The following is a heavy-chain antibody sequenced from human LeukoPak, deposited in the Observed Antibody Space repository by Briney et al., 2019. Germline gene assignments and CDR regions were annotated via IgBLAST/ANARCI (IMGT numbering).Heavy chain of an antibody. CDR3: ARLEWDQPGEYFDY. CDR1: GYRFTSYW. Sequence: GESLKISCKGSGYRFTSYWIGWVRQMPGKGLEWMGITNPGESDTRYSPSFQGQVTISADKSISTAYLQWSSLKASDTAMYYCARLEWDQPGEYFDYWGQGTLVTVSS. D-gene: IGHD1-26*01. V-gene: IGHV5-51*01. CDR2: TNPGESDT. J-gene: IGHJ4*02.